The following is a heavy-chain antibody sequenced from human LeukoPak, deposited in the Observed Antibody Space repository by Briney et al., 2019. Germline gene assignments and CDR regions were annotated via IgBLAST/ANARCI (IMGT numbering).Heavy chain of an antibody. D-gene: IGHD5-18*01. J-gene: IGHJ4*02. V-gene: IGHV3-23*01. CDR2: INDSGGST. CDR1: GFTFSNYA. CDR3: AKSGYSYVTY. Sequence: GGSLRPSCAASGFTFSNYAMSWVRQAPGKGLEWVSRINDSGGSTYYADSVKGRFTISRDNSKNTLYLQMNSLRAEDTAVYYCAKSGYSYVTYWGQGTLVTVSS.